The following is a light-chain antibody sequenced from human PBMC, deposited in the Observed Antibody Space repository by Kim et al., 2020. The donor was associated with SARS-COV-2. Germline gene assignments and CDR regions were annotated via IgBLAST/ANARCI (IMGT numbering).Light chain of an antibody. CDR3: CSYAGSSTSVV. V-gene: IGLV2-23*02. Sequence: QSITISSPGTSSDVGSFTLVSWYQQHPGKAPKLMIYEVSKRPSGVSNRFSGSKSGNTASLTISGLQAEDEADYYCCSYAGSSTSVVFGGGTQLTVL. J-gene: IGLJ2*01. CDR1: SSDVGSFTL. CDR2: EVS.